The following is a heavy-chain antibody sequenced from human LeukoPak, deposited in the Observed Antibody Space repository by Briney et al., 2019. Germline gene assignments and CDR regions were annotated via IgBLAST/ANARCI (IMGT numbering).Heavy chain of an antibody. CDR1: GFTFSSYA. J-gene: IGHJ6*02. Sequence: PGRSLRLSCAASGFTFSSYAMHWVRQAPGKGLEWVAVISYDGSNKYYADSVKGRFTISRDNSKNTLYLQMNSLRAEDTAVYYCARDLRLDDFSYYYYGMDVWGQGTTVTVSS. V-gene: IGHV3-30-3*01. CDR2: ISYDGSNK. D-gene: IGHD3-3*01. CDR3: ARDLRLDDFSYYYYGMDV.